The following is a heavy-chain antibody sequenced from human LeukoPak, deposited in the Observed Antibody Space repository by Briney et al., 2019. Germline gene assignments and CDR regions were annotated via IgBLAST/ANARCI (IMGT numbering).Heavy chain of an antibody. CDR3: ARMSKWLQNYFDY. Sequence: GGSLRLSCAASGFTFSSYAMSWVRQAPGKGLEWVSAISDSGGSTYYADSVKGRFTISRDNSKNTLYLQMNSLRAEDTAVYYCARMSKWLQNYFDYWGQGTLVTVSS. D-gene: IGHD5-12*01. V-gene: IGHV3-23*01. CDR2: ISDSGGST. J-gene: IGHJ4*02. CDR1: GFTFSSYA.